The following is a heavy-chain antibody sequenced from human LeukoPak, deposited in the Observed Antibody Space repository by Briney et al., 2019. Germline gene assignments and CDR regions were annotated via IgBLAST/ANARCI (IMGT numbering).Heavy chain of an antibody. CDR3: ARVVVPITMHDGFDY. J-gene: IGHJ4*02. V-gene: IGHV3-21*01. CDR1: GFTFSSYS. D-gene: IGHD3-10*01. Sequence: GGSLRLSCAGSGFTFSSYSMNWVRQAPGKGLEWVSSISSTSTYIYYADSVKGRFTISRDNAKSSLFLQMNSLRADDTAVYYCARVVVPITMHDGFDYWGQGTMVSVSS. CDR2: ISSTSTYI.